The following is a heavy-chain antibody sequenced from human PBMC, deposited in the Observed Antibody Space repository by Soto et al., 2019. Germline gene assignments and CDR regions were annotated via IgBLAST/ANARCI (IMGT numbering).Heavy chain of an antibody. CDR2: IKSKTDGGTT. D-gene: IGHD3-22*01. J-gene: IGHJ4*02. V-gene: IGHV3-15*07. CDR3: TTDTYYYDSSGYYPNFDY. Sequence: EVQLVESGGGLVKPGGSLRLSCAASGFTFSNAWMNWVRQAPGKRLEWVGRIKSKTDGGTTDYAAPVKGRFTISRDDSKNTLYLQMNSLKTEDTAVYYCTTDTYYYDSSGYYPNFDYWGQGTLVTVSS. CDR1: GFTFSNAW.